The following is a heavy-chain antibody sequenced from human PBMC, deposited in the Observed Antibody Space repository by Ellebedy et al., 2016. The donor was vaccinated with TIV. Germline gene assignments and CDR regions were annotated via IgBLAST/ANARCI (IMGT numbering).Heavy chain of an antibody. D-gene: IGHD6-19*01. CDR1: GGSISSSSYY. CDR3: ARDFQW. Sequence: GSLRLSCTVSGGSISSSSYYWGWIRQPPGKGLEWIGSFYYSGSTHYNPSLKSRVTISVDTSKNQFSLNLNSVVAADTAVYYCARDFQWWGQGTLVTVPS. J-gene: IGHJ4*02. V-gene: IGHV4-39*02. CDR2: FYYSGST.